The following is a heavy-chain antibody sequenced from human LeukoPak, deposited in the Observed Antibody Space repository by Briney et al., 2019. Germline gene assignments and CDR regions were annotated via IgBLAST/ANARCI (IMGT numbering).Heavy chain of an antibody. CDR2: IYYSGST. D-gene: IGHD3-10*01. CDR3: ARDYYGSGSHSNWFDP. V-gene: IGHV4-31*11. CDR1: GGSISSGGYY. Sequence: PSQTLSLTCAVSGGSISSGGYYWSWIRQHPGKGLEWIGYIYYSGSTYYNPPLKSRVTISVDTSKNQFSLKLSSVTAADTAVYYCARDYYGSGSHSNWFDPWGQGTLVTVSS. J-gene: IGHJ5*02.